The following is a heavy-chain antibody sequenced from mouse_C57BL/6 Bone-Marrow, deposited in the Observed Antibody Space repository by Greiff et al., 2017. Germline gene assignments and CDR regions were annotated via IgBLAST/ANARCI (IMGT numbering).Heavy chain of an antibody. V-gene: IGHV1-80*01. Sequence: QVQLKESGAELVKPGASVKISCKASGYAFSSYWMHWVKQRPGQGLEWIGQIYPGDGDTNYNGKFKGKATLTADKSSSTAYMQLSSLTSEDSAVYFCAREDLVLRGGAMDYWGQGTAVTVSS. CDR2: IYPGDGDT. CDR1: GYAFSSYW. CDR3: AREDLVLRGGAMDY. J-gene: IGHJ4*01. D-gene: IGHD1-1*01.